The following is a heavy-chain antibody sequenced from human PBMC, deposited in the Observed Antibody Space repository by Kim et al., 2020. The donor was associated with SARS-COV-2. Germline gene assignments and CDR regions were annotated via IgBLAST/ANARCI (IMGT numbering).Heavy chain of an antibody. CDR3: AKRGQTNYQQLFPCDY. V-gene: IGHV3-23*01. J-gene: IGHJ4*01. Sequence: GGSLRLSCTASGFTFANYAMAWVHQAPGKGLEWVSAISDTFSGNTYYVDSVKGRFTISRDNSKSTLYLEMNSLRAEDTAIYYCAKRGQTNYQQLFPCDY. CDR2: ISDTFSGNT. D-gene: IGHD2-2*01. CDR1: GFTFANYA.